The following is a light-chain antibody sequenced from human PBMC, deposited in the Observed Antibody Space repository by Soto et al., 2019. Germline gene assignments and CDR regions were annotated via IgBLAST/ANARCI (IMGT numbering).Light chain of an antibody. J-gene: IGKJ1*01. CDR3: QQYGSSGT. Sequence: GVKQSPGTLSLSTGERATLSCRASQSVSSSYLAWYQQKPGQAPRLLIYGASSRATGIPDRFSGSGSGTDYTLTISSLEPEDFAVYYCQQYGSSGTFGQGTKVDIK. V-gene: IGKV3-20*01. CDR2: GAS. CDR1: QSVSSSY.